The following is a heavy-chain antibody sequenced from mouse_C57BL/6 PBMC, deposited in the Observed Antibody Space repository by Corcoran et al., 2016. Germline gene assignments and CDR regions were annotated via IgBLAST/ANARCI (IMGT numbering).Heavy chain of an antibody. Sequence: QIQLVQSGPELKKPGETVKISCKASGYTFTTYGMCWVKQAAGKGLNWMGWINTYSGVPTYADDFKGRFAFSLETSASTAYLQINTLKNEDTATYFCARVVYYYGSYFDYWAQGTTLTVSS. CDR1: GYTFTTYG. D-gene: IGHD1-1*01. J-gene: IGHJ2*01. V-gene: IGHV9-3*01. CDR3: ARVVYYYGSYFDY. CDR2: INTYSGVP.